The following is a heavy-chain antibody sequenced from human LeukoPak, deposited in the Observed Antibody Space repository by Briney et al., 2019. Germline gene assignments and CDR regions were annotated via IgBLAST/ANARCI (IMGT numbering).Heavy chain of an antibody. CDR1: VFTFSSYG. CDR2: IRSDGNKK. CDR3: AKDGGVWFGESNDY. J-gene: IGHJ4*02. V-gene: IGHV3-30*02. Sequence: GGSLRLSCAASVFTFSSYGMYWARQAPGKGLEWVAFIRSDGNKKYYADSVKGRFTISRDNFKNTLYLQMNSLRAEDTAVYYCAKDGGVWFGESNDYWGQGTLVTVSS. D-gene: IGHD3-10*01.